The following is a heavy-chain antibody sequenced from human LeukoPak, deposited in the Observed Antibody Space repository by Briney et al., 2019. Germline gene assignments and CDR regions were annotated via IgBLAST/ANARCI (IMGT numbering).Heavy chain of an antibody. Sequence: GASVKVSCTVSGFALIAVAMHWVRQAPGKGLKWLGGIDLEEGKKINAQNFQGRFSVTEDKSRDTANVELRNLRSEDTAVNYWANQGGGRRLWCFDVWGRGTLVTVSS. V-gene: IGHV1-24*01. D-gene: IGHD1-14*01. CDR2: IDLEEGKK. CDR1: GFALIAVA. CDR3: ANQGGGRRLWCFDV. J-gene: IGHJ2*01.